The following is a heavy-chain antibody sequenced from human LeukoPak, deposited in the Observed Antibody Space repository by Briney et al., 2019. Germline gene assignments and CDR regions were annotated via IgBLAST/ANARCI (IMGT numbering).Heavy chain of an antibody. V-gene: IGHV4-61*02. CDR1: GGSISSGSYY. CDR3: ARVFDP. CDR2: IYTSGST. J-gene: IGHJ5*02. Sequence: SETLSLTCTVSGGSISSGSYYWSWIRQPAGKGLEWIGRIYTSGSTNYNPSLKSRVTISVDTSKNQFSLKLSSVTAADTAVYYCARVFDPWGQGTLVTVSS.